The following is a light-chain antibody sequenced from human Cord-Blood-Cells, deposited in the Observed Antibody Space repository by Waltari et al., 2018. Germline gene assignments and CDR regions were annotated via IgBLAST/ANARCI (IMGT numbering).Light chain of an antibody. CDR1: SIDVGSYKL. CDR3: CSYAGSSTWV. CDR2: EGS. J-gene: IGLJ3*02. V-gene: IGLV2-23*01. Sequence: QSALTQHASASGSPVQSITIPGTGTSIDVGSYKLVSWYHQHRGKAPKLMIFEGSKRPSGVSNRFSGYKSGNPASLTISGLQAEDEADYYCCSYAGSSTWVFGGGTKLTVL.